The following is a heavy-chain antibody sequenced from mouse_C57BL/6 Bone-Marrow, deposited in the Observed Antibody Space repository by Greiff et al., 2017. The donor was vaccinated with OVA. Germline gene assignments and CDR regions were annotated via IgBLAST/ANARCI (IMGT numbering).Heavy chain of an antibody. Sequence: EVQGVESGGGLVKPGGSLKLSCAASGFTFSSYAMSWVRQTPEKRLEWVATISDGGSYTYYPDNVKGRFTISRDNAKNNLYLQMSHLKSEDTAMYYCARGKLRCFAYWGQGTLVTVSA. V-gene: IGHV5-4*01. CDR1: GFTFSSYA. CDR2: ISDGGSYT. D-gene: IGHD1-1*01. CDR3: ARGKLRCFAY. J-gene: IGHJ3*01.